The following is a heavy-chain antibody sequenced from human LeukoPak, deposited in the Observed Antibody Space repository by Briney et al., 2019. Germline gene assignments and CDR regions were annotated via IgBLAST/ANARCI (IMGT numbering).Heavy chain of an antibody. D-gene: IGHD1-26*01. Sequence: SETLSLTCAVYGGSFSGYYWSWIRQPPGKGLEWIGEINHSGSTNYNPSLKSRVTISVDTSKNQFSLKLSSVTAADTAVYYCARDDGSGSYHDAFDIWGQGTMVTVSS. CDR3: ARDDGSGSYHDAFDI. J-gene: IGHJ3*02. CDR1: GGSFSGYY. CDR2: INHSGST. V-gene: IGHV4-34*01.